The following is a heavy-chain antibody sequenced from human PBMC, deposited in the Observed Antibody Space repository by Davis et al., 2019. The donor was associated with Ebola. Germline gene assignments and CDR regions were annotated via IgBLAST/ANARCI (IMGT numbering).Heavy chain of an antibody. CDR2: INHSGST. CDR3: ARGRRYCSSTSCSRPLTYDY. D-gene: IGHD2-2*01. V-gene: IGHV4-34*01. J-gene: IGHJ4*02. CDR1: GGSFSGYY. Sequence: PSETLSLTCAVYGGSFSGYYWSWIRQPPGKGLEWIGEINHSGSTNYNPSLKSRVTISVDTSKNQFSLKLSSVTAADTAVYYCARGRRYCSSTSCSRPLTYDYWGQGTLVTVSS.